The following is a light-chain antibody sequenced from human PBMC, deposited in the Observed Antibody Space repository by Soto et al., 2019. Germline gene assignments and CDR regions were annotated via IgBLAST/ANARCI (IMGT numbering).Light chain of an antibody. CDR2: KAS. CDR1: QSFTSW. V-gene: IGKV1-5*03. J-gene: IGKJ1*01. Sequence: DIQMTQSPSTLSASVGDRVTITCRASQSFTSWLAWYQQKPGKAPKLLIHKASNLQSGVPARFSGSESGTEFTLTISSLQPDDFATYYCQQYNTYPWTFGQVTKVEIK. CDR3: QQYNTYPWT.